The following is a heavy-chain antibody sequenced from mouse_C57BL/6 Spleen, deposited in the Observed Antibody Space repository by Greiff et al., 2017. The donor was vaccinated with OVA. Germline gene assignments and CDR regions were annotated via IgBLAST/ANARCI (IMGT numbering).Heavy chain of an antibody. CDR1: GYTFTSYW. J-gene: IGHJ1*03. V-gene: IGHV1-61*01. D-gene: IGHD1-1*01. Sequence: QVQLQQPGAELVRPGSSVKLSCKASGYTFTSYWMDWVKQRPGQGLEWIGNIYPSDSETHYNQKFKDKATLTVDKSSSTAYMQLSSLTSEDSAVXYCARDINYYGSSLDVWGTGTTVTVSS. CDR3: ARDINYYGSSLDV. CDR2: IYPSDSET.